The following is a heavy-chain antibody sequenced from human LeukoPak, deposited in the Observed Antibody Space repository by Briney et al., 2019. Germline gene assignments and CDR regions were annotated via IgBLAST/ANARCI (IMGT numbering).Heavy chain of an antibody. D-gene: IGHD5-12*01. V-gene: IGHV3-30*04. CDR2: MSSDGTKE. CDR1: GFTFSDFS. Sequence: PGGSLRLSCTASGFTFSDFSMHWVRQAPGKGLEWVAVMSSDGTKEFYADSVKGRFTISRDNSKNILYLDVNSLRPDDTALYYCARGGSGFYYWGQGTLVTVSS. CDR3: ARGGSGFYY. J-gene: IGHJ4*02.